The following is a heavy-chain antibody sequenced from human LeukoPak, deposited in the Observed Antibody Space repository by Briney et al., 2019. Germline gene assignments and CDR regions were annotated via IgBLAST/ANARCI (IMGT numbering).Heavy chain of an antibody. CDR1: GGSISSSGYY. D-gene: IGHD6-13*01. J-gene: IGHJ4*02. CDR3: ARTIAAAGTVRFYFDY. V-gene: IGHV4-39*07. Sequence: SETLSLTCTVSGGSISSSGYYWGWIRQPPGKGLEWIGGIYHSGSTYYNPSLKSRVTISVDTSKNQFSLKLSSVTAADTAVYYCARTIAAAGTVRFYFDYWGQGTLVSVSS. CDR2: IYHSGST.